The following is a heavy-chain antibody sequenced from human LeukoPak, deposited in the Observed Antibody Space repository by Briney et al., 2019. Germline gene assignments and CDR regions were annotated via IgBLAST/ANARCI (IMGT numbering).Heavy chain of an antibody. J-gene: IGHJ4*02. CDR3: AKDLERDIVVVVAATPADY. CDR1: GFTFSSYA. CDR2: ISGSGGST. Sequence: GGSLRLSCAASGFTFSSYAMSWVRQAPGKGLEWVSAISGSGGSTYYADSVKGRFTISRGNSKNTLYLQMNSLRAEDTAVYYCAKDLERDIVVVVAATPADYWGQGTLVTVSS. D-gene: IGHD2-15*01. V-gene: IGHV3-23*01.